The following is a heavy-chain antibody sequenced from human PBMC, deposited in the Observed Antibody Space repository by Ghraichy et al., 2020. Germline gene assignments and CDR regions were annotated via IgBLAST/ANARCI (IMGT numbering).Heavy chain of an antibody. CDR2: INTNTGNP. Sequence: ASVKVSCKIGGDPVSTPVTSFDRECRLQLVERMGWINTNTGNPTYAQGFTGRFVFSLDTSISTAYLEISSLEAEDTAFYYCARDPILLRYFVDGTGNYFDYWGQGTLVTVSS. D-gene: IGHD3-9*01. J-gene: IGHJ4*02. CDR3: ARDPILLRYFVDGTGNYFDY. V-gene: IGHV7-4-1*02. CDR1: GDPVSTPV.